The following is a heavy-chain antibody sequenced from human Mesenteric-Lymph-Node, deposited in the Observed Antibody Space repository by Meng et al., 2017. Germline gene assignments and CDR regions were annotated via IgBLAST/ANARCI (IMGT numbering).Heavy chain of an antibody. V-gene: IGHV4-39*01. J-gene: IGHJ4*02. CDR1: GGSISSSSYY. CDR2: IYYSGIT. D-gene: IGHD6-19*01. Sequence: LQLQESGPGLVKPPETLSLTCTVSGGSISSSSYYWGWIRQPQGKGLEWIGSIYYSGITYYNPSLKSRVTISVDTSKNQFSLKLSSVTAADTAVYYCATIERAVAVVDYWGQGTLVTVSS. CDR3: ATIERAVAVVDY.